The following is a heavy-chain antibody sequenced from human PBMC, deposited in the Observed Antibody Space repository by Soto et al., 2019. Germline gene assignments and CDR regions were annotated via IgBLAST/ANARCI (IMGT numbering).Heavy chain of an antibody. CDR3: ARDQSFDRSYYYGIDV. CDR2: IIPIFGTA. V-gene: IGHV1-69*13. D-gene: IGHD3-10*01. Sequence: SVKVSCKASGGTFSSYAISWVRQAPGQGLEWMGGIIPIFGTANYAQKFQGRVTITADESTSTAYMELSSLRSEDTAVYYCARDQSFDRSYYYGIDVWGQGTTVTVPS. J-gene: IGHJ6*02. CDR1: GGTFSSYA.